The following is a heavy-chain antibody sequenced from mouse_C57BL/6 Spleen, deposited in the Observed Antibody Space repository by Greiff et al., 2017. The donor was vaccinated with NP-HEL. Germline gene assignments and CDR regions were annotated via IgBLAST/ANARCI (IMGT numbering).Heavy chain of an antibody. J-gene: IGHJ3*01. CDR1: GYTFTSYW. D-gene: IGHD1-1*01. Sequence: QVQLQQPGAELVKPGASVKLSCKASGYTFTSYWMHWVKQRPGQGLEWIGMIHPNSGCTNYNEKFKSKATLTVDKSSSPAYMQRSSLTSKNAAVYYSARDDGSSPLPYWGQGTLVTVSA. CDR2: IHPNSGCT. CDR3: ARDDGSSPLPY. V-gene: IGHV1-64*01.